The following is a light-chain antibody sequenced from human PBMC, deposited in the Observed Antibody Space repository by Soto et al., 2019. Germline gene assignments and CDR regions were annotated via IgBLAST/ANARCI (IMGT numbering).Light chain of an antibody. CDR2: DAS. CDR3: QHYNSYSEA. V-gene: IGKV1-5*01. Sequence: DIQMTQSPSTLSASVGDRLSITCRASQSVSSWLAWYQQKPGKAPKVLIYDASNLESGVPSRFSGSGSGTEFTLTISSLQPDDFATYYCQHYNSYSEAFGQGTKVDIK. J-gene: IGKJ1*01. CDR1: QSVSSW.